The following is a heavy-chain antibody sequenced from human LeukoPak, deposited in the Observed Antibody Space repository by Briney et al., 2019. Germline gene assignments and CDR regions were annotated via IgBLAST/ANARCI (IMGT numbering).Heavy chain of an antibody. CDR3: VFRGGLRGYSYGPNQWEFDY. Sequence: ASVKVSCKASGYTFTSYGISWVRQAPGQGLEWMGWISAYNGNTNYAQKLQGRVTMTTDTSTSTAYMELRSLRSDDTAVYYCVFRGGLRGYSYGPNQWEFDYWGQGTLVTVSS. D-gene: IGHD5-18*01. CDR1: GYTFTSYG. V-gene: IGHV1-18*01. J-gene: IGHJ4*02. CDR2: ISAYNGNT.